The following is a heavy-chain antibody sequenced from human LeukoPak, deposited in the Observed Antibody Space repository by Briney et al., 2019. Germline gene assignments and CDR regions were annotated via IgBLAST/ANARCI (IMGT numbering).Heavy chain of an antibody. CDR3: AKDGNYGGNSGPFDY. D-gene: IGHD4-23*01. J-gene: IGHJ4*02. V-gene: IGHV3-43*01. CDR2: ISWDGGST. CDR1: GFTFGDYT. Sequence: GGSLRLSCAASGFTFGDYTMHWVRQAPGKGLEWVSLISWDGGSTYYADSVKGRFTISRDNSKNSLYLQMNSLRTEDTALYYCAKDGNYGGNSGPFDYWGQGTLVTVSS.